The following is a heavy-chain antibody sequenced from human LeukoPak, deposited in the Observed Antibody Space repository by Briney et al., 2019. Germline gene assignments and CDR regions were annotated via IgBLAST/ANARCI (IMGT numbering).Heavy chain of an antibody. V-gene: IGHV3-23*01. J-gene: IGHJ4*02. CDR3: AKVGWLRSRSSDDY. CDR1: GFTFSSHA. D-gene: IGHD5-12*01. Sequence: GGSLRLSCVASGFTFSSHAMTWVRQAPGKGLEWVSVISGSGDSTYYVDSVKGRFTISRDNSKNTLYLQMNSLRAEDSAVYYCAKVGWLRSRSSDDYWGQGTLVTVSS. CDR2: ISGSGDST.